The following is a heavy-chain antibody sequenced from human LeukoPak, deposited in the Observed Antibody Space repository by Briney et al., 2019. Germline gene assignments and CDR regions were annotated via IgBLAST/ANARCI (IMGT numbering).Heavy chain of an antibody. CDR1: GYFFTAFY. J-gene: IGHJ4*02. CDR2: IHPRRGDT. D-gene: IGHD3-10*01. Sequence: ASVKVSCKTCGYFFTAFYIHWVRQAPGKGLEWMGWIHPRRGDTNYAKMFQGRVTMTRDTSISTAYLDLSRLRSDDPAVYYRARDGDYGTGSYYRGCIDSWGQGTPVTVSP. V-gene: IGHV1-2*02. CDR3: ARDGDYGTGSYYRGCIDS.